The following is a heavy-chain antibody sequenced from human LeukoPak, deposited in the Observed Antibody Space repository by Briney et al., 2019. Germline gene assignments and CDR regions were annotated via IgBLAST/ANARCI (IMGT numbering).Heavy chain of an antibody. V-gene: IGHV4-59*12. Sequence: SETLSLTCTVSGGSISSYYWSWIRQPPGKGLEWIGYIYYSGSTNYNPSLKSRVTISVDTSKNQFSLKLSSVTAADTAVYYCARVSVVASYYMDVWGKGTTVTISS. CDR1: GGSISSYY. CDR2: IYYSGST. D-gene: IGHD2-2*01. J-gene: IGHJ6*03. CDR3: ARVSVVASYYMDV.